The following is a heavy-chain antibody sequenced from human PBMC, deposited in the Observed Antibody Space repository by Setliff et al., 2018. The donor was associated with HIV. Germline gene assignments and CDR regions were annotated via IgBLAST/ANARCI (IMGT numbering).Heavy chain of an antibody. CDR1: GGSISSHY. Sequence: PSETLSLTCTVSGGSISSHYWSWIRQPPGKGLEWIGSIYYSGSTNYNPSLKSRVTISVDTSKNQFSLKLSSVTAADTAVYYCARRGYSYGYADAFDIWGQGTMVTVSS. CDR2: IYYSGST. J-gene: IGHJ3*02. D-gene: IGHD5-18*01. CDR3: ARRGYSYGYADAFDI. V-gene: IGHV4-59*11.